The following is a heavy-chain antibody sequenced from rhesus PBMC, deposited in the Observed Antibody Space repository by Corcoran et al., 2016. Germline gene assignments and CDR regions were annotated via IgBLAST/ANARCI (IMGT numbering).Heavy chain of an antibody. CDR2: IYGSSGST. Sequence: QVQLQESGPGVVKPSETLSLTCAVSGGSISSGYDWSWIRQPPGKGLEWIGYIYGSSGSTNYNPSLKNRVTIAKGASKNQFSLKLSAVTAADTAVYYCARDIAAAGTGFDYWGQGVLVTVSS. V-gene: IGHV4-76*01. J-gene: IGHJ4*01. CDR3: ARDIAAAGTGFDY. D-gene: IGHD6-25*01. CDR1: GGSISSGYD.